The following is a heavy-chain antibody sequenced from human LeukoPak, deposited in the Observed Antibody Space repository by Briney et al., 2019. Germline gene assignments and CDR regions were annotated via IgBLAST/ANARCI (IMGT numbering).Heavy chain of an antibody. CDR3: ASGYSSSWYRDY. Sequence: PGGSLRLSCAASGFTFSSYGMHWVRQAPGKGLEWVAVIWYDGSNKYYADSVKGRFTISRDNSKNTLYLQMNSLRAEDTAVYYCASGYSSSWYRDYWGQGTLVTVSS. V-gene: IGHV3-33*01. J-gene: IGHJ4*02. D-gene: IGHD6-13*01. CDR1: GFTFSSYG. CDR2: IWYDGSNK.